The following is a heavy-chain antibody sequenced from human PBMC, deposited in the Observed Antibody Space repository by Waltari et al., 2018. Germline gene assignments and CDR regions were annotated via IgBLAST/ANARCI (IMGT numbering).Heavy chain of an antibody. CDR1: GYSISSGYY. CDR3: ARRTSTGQIDY. Sequence: QVQLQESGPGLVKPSETMSLTCAVSGYSISSGYYRGWVRQPPGKGLEWIGSIYHSGSTYYNPSLKSRVTISVDTSKNQFSLKLSSVTAADTAVYYCARRTSTGQIDYWGQGTLVTVSS. V-gene: IGHV4-38-2*01. CDR2: IYHSGST. D-gene: IGHD1-1*01. J-gene: IGHJ4*02.